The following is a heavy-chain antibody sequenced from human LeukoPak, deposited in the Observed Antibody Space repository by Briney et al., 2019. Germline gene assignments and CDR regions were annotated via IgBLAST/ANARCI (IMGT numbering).Heavy chain of an antibody. CDR3: ARGYSYTSVRFYYMDV. Sequence: SETLSLTCTVSGGSISSSSYYWGWIRQPPGKGLEWIGSIYYSGSTNYNPSLKSRVTISVDTSKNQFSLKLSSVTAADTAVYYCARGYSYTSVRFYYMDVWGKGTTVTISS. CDR1: GGSISSSSYY. D-gene: IGHD5-18*01. V-gene: IGHV4-39*07. J-gene: IGHJ6*03. CDR2: IYYSGST.